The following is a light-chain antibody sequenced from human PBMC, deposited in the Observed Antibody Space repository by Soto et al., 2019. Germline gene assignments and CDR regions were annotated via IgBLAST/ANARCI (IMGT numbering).Light chain of an antibody. CDR2: DVN. CDR3: CSYTTSSSYG. Sequence: SVPTEPASVSGSPGQSFPISCTGSRLDVGYYIFVSWYQQHPGKAPKLMIYDVNNRPSGVSNRFSGSKSGNTASLTISGLQAEDEADYYCCSYTTSSSYGFGTGTKAAV. V-gene: IGLV2-14*01. CDR1: RLDVGYYIF. J-gene: IGLJ1*01.